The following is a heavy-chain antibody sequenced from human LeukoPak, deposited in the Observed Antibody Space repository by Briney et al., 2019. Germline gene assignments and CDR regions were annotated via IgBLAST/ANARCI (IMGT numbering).Heavy chain of an antibody. Sequence: GGSLRLSCAASGFTFSSYWMTWVRQAPGKGLEWVSGISGSGGTTYYANSVKGRFTISRDNSKNTLYLQMNSLRAEDAALYYCAKDYRIAVAGALVGAFDVWGQGTMVTVSS. V-gene: IGHV3-23*01. CDR3: AKDYRIAVAGALVGAFDV. CDR2: ISGSGGTT. CDR1: GFTFSSYW. J-gene: IGHJ3*01. D-gene: IGHD6-19*01.